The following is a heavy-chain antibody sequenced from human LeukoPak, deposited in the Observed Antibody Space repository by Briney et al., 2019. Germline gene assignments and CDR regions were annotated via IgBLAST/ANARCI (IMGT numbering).Heavy chain of an antibody. D-gene: IGHD3-22*01. CDR2: ISSISSYI. Sequence: GGSLRLSCAASGFTFSSYSMNWVRQAPGKGLEWVSSISSISSYIYYADSVKGRFTISRDNAKNSLYLQMNSLRAEDTAVYYCARDYYDSSGYFRPVSSPFDYWGQGTLVTVSS. V-gene: IGHV3-21*01. J-gene: IGHJ4*02. CDR3: ARDYYDSSGYFRPVSSPFDY. CDR1: GFTFSSYS.